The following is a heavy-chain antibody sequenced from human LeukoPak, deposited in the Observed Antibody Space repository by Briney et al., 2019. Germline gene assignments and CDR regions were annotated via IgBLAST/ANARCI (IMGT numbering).Heavy chain of an antibody. V-gene: IGHV3-43*01. Sequence: GGSLRLSCAASGFTFDDYTVYWVRQAPGKGLEWVSLISWDGGSTYYADSVKGRYTISRDNSKNSLYLQMNSLRTEDTALYYCATEGPVNYYGSGSYKTGGYYFDYWGQGTLVTVSS. CDR3: ATEGPVNYYGSGSYKTGGYYFDY. J-gene: IGHJ4*02. CDR1: GFTFDDYT. CDR2: ISWDGGST. D-gene: IGHD3-10*01.